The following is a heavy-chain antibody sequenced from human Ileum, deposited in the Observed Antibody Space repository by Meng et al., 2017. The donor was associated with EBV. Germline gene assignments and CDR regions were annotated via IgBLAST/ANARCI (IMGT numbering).Heavy chain of an antibody. CDR1: GGSISSYY. V-gene: IGHV4-59*08. J-gene: IGHJ4*02. Sequence: QGQLKGPGPGLVKPSETLSLTCTVSGGSISSYYWSWIRQPPGKGLEWIGYIYYSGSTNYTPSLKSRVTISVDTSKNQFSLNLSSVTAADTAVYYCARGGWSLDYWGQGTLVTVSS. D-gene: IGHD2-15*01. CDR2: IYYSGST. CDR3: ARGGWSLDY.